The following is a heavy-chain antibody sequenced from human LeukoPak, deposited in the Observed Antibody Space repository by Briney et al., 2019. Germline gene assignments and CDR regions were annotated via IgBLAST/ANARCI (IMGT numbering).Heavy chain of an antibody. J-gene: IGHJ4*02. CDR1: GGSISSGDYY. CDR3: ARDRVPPYYFDY. V-gene: IGHV4-30-4*08. Sequence: SQTLSLTCTVSGGSISSGDYYWSWIRQPPGKGLEWIGYIDYSGSTYYNPSLKSRVTISVDTSKNQFSLKLSSVTAADTAVYYCARDRVPPYYFDYWGQGTLVTVSS. D-gene: IGHD1-14*01. CDR2: IDYSGST.